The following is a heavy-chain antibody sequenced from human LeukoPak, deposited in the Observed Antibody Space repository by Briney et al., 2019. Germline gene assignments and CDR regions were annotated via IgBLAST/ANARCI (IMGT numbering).Heavy chain of an antibody. D-gene: IGHD5-12*01. CDR2: INPNSGGT. CDR1: GYTFTDFY. V-gene: IGHV1-2*02. CDR3: ARARRDIGYDGWFDP. J-gene: IGHJ5*02. Sequence: ASVKVSCKGFGYTFTDFYMHWVRQAPGQGLEWMGWINPNSGGTNYAQKFQGRVTMTRDTSINTVYLELRRLTSDDTAVYFCARARRDIGYDGWFDPWGLGILVTVSS.